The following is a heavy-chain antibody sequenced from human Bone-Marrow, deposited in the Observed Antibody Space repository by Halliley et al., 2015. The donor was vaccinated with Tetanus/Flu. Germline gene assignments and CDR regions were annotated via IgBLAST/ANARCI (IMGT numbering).Heavy chain of an antibody. CDR2: FYPGDPDT. Sequence: EGMGAFYPGDPDTRYRPSSQGQVAISADKSISPAYLQWSSLKASDTAMYFCARDTRGYYYHFDYWGQGTLVTVSS. V-gene: IGHV5-51*01. J-gene: IGHJ4*02. CDR3: ARDTRGYYYHFDY. D-gene: IGHD3-22*01.